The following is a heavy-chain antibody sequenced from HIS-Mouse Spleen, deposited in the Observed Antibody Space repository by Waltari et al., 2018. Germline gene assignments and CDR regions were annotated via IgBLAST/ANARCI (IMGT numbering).Heavy chain of an antibody. J-gene: IGHJ4*02. D-gene: IGHD1-26*01. CDR2: INPNRGGK. Sequence: QVQLVQSGAEVKKPGASVKVSCKASGYTFTGYYMHWVRQAPGQGLGWMGWINPNRGGKNYARKFQGRVTMTRDTSISTAYMELSRLRSDDTAVYYCARGRSYYFDYWGQGTLVTVSS. CDR3: ARGRSYYFDY. CDR1: GYTFTGYY. V-gene: IGHV1-2*02.